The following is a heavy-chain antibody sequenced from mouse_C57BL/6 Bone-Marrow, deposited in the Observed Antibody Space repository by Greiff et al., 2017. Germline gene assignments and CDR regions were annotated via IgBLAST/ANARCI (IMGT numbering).Heavy chain of an antibody. D-gene: IGHD1-1*01. Sequence: QVQLQQPGAELVKPGASVKMSCKASGYTFTSYWITWVKQRPGQGLEWIGDIYPGSGSTNYNEKFKSKATLTVDTSSSTAYMQLSSLTSEDSAVYYCARSIYYSPLFDYWGQGTTLTVPS. CDR3: ARSIYYSPLFDY. J-gene: IGHJ2*01. V-gene: IGHV1-55*01. CDR2: IYPGSGST. CDR1: GYTFTSYW.